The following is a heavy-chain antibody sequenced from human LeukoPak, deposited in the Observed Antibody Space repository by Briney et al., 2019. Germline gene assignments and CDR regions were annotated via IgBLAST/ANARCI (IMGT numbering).Heavy chain of an antibody. V-gene: IGHV3-23*01. D-gene: IGHD4/OR15-4a*01. Sequence: GGSLRLSCEVSGFPFSSHAMSWVRQAPGRGLEWVSGISISADMTYYADFVQGRFIISRDNSKNTVYLQMDSLRVEDTAVYYCANEEVPNDYWGQGTLVTVSS. J-gene: IGHJ4*02. CDR3: ANEEVPNDY. CDR1: GFPFSSHA. CDR2: ISISADMT.